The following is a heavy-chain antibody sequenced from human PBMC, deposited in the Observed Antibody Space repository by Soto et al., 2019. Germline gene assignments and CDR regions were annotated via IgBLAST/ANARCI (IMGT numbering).Heavy chain of an antibody. D-gene: IGHD1-1*01. CDR3: ARENWNGYYYYAMDV. CDR2: IYYSGST. J-gene: IGHJ6*02. V-gene: IGHV4-59*01. Sequence: SETLSLTCTVSGASISSYYWSWIRQPPGKELEWIGYIYYSGSTNYNPSLKSRVTISVDTSKNHFSLRLRSVTAADTAVYYCARENWNGYYYYAMDVWGQGTTVTVS. CDR1: GASISSYY.